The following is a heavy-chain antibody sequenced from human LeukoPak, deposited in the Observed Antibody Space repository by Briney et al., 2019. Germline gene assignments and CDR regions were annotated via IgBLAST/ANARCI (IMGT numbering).Heavy chain of an antibody. CDR1: GGSISSGSYY. Sequence: SETLSLTCTVSGGSISSGSYYWSWIRQPAGKGLEWIGRIYTSGSTNYNPSLKSRVTISVDTSKNQFSLKLSSVTAADTAVYYCARDLYVYMDVWGKGTTVTVSS. V-gene: IGHV4-61*02. D-gene: IGHD3-16*01. J-gene: IGHJ6*03. CDR2: IYTSGST. CDR3: ARDLYVYMDV.